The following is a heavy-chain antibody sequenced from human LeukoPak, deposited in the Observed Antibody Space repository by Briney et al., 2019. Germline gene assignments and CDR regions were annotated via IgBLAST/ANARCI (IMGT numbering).Heavy chain of an antibody. D-gene: IGHD3-10*01. CDR3: ARDSGNY. CDR2: IKQDGSEK. V-gene: IGHV3-7*01. J-gene: IGHJ4*02. CDR1: GFTFSSHW. Sequence: GGSLRLSCAASGFTFSSHWMSWVRPAPGKGLEWVANIKQDGSEKYYVDSVKGRFTISRDNAKNSLYLQMNSLRAEDTAVYYCARDSGNYWGQGTLVTVSS.